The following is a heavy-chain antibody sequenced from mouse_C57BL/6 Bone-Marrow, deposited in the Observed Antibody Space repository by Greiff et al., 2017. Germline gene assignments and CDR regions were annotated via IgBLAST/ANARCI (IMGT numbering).Heavy chain of an antibody. J-gene: IGHJ1*03. CDR3: ARDIYDGSDWYFDV. V-gene: IGHV1-19*01. D-gene: IGHD2-3*01. Sequence: EVKLQESGPVLVKPGASVKMSCKASGYTFTDYYMNWVKQSHGKSLEWIGVINPYNGGTSYNQKFKGKATLTVDKSSSTAYMELNSLTSEDSAVYYCARDIYDGSDWYFDVWGTGTTVTVSS. CDR1: GYTFTDYY. CDR2: INPYNGGT.